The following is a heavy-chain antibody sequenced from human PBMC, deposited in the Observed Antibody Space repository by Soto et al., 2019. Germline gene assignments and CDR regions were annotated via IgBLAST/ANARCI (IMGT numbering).Heavy chain of an antibody. CDR3: ARDQKAGDLLFHYGLDV. CDR1: GYTFTNHY. D-gene: IGHD1-26*01. V-gene: IGHV1-2*04. Sequence: QGQLVQSGAEVKKPGASVKVSCKSSGYTFTNHYVHWVRQAPGQGLEWMGWINPNNGGTNYAQKFQGWVTMTRATSLSTVYMELSRLTSDDTAVYYCARDQKAGDLLFHYGLDVWGQGTTVIVSS. CDR2: INPNNGGT. J-gene: IGHJ6*02.